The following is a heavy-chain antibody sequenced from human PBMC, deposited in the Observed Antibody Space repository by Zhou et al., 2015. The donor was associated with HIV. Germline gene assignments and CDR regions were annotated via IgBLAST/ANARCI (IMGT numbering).Heavy chain of an antibody. J-gene: IGHJ4*02. CDR1: GFTFSSYG. CDR2: ISYDGSNT. Sequence: QVQLVESGGGVVQPGRSLRLSCAASGFTFSSYGMHWVRQAPDKGLEWVAAISYDGSNTYYGDSVKGRFTISRDNSKNRLFLQMNSLRAEDTAVYYCATIDDYCGQGTLVTVSS. D-gene: IGHD2-21*01. CDR3: ATIDDY. V-gene: IGHV3-30*03.